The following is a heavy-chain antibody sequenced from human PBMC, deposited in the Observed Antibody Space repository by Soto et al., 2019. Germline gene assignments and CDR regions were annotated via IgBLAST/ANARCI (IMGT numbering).Heavy chain of an antibody. D-gene: IGHD3-10*01. CDR2: INPSGGST. Sequence: ASVKVSCKASGYTFTSYYMHWVRQAPGQGLEWMGIINPSGGSTSYAQKFQGRVTMTRDTSTSTVYMELSSLRSEDTAVYYCAVYSGSGRHFAYWGQGTLVTVSS. V-gene: IGHV1-46*03. CDR1: GYTFTSYY. J-gene: IGHJ4*02. CDR3: AVYSGSGRHFAY.